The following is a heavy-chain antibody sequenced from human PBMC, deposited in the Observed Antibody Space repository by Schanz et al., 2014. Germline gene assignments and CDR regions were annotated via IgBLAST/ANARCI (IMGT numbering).Heavy chain of an antibody. CDR2: ISWNGAGI. D-gene: IGHD4-17*01. Sequence: DVQLVESGGGLVQPGRSLRLSCAASGFTFADYAMHWVRQAPGKGLEWVSGISWNGAGIGYADSVKGRFTISRDNAKTTLYLQMNSLRAEDTAVYYCVRDTDYHFDYWGQGTLVTVSS. J-gene: IGHJ4*02. CDR3: VRDTDYHFDY. V-gene: IGHV3-9*01. CDR1: GFTFADYA.